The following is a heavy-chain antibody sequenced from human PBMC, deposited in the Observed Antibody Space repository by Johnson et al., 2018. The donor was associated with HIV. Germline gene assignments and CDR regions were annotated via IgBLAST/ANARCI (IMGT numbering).Heavy chain of an antibody. Sequence: VQLVESGGGLVQPGGSLRLSCAASGFIFSRYDMHWVRQVTGKGLEWVSAIGTTDDTYYPASVKGRFTISSDDAKDSLDLQMNSLKTYDTAVYYCTTGLYWNDAFDIWGQGTMVTVSS. J-gene: IGHJ3*02. V-gene: IGHV3-13*01. CDR2: IGTTDDT. CDR3: TTGLYWNDAFDI. CDR1: GFIFSRYD. D-gene: IGHD1-1*01.